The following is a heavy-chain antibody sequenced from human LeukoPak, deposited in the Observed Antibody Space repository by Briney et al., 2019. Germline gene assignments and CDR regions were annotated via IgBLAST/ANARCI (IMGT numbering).Heavy chain of an antibody. CDR1: GYTFTTYG. CDR3: ARYGLGRTTKSFDY. V-gene: IGHV1-18*01. CDR2: ISTYNGNT. Sequence: ASVKVSCKASGYTFTTYGITWVRQAPGQGLEWMGWISTYNGNTNYAQKLQGRVTMTTDTSTSTAYMDLRSLRSDDTAVYYCARYGLGRTTKSFDYWGQGTLVTVPS. J-gene: IGHJ4*02. D-gene: IGHD1-1*01.